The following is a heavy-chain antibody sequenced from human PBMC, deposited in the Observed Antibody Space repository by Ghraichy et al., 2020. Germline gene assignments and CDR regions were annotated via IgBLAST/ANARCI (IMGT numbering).Heavy chain of an antibody. CDR2: IKEDGSEE. D-gene: IGHD1-26*01. V-gene: IGHV3-7*01. Sequence: GGSLRLSCAASGFTFSNYWMSWVRQAPGKGLEWVANIKEDGSEEYYVDSVKGRFTISRDNAEKSLYLQMNSLRAEDTALYYCARDRGSYKAGLDYWGQGTLVTVSS. J-gene: IGHJ4*02. CDR3: ARDRGSYKAGLDY. CDR1: GFTFSNYW.